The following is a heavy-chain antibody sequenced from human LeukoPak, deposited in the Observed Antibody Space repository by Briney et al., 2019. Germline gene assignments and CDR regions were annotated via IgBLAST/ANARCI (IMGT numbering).Heavy chain of an antibody. CDR3: AASYVGDFWSGYYDYGMDV. J-gene: IGHJ6*02. CDR2: IVVGSGNT. V-gene: IGHV1-58*01. D-gene: IGHD3-3*01. Sequence: SVKVSCTASGFTFTSSAVQWVRQARGQRLEWIGWIVVGSGNTNYAQKFQERVTITRDMSTSTAYMELSSLRSEDTAVYYCAASYVGDFWSGYYDYGMDVWGQGTTVTVSS. CDR1: GFTFTSSA.